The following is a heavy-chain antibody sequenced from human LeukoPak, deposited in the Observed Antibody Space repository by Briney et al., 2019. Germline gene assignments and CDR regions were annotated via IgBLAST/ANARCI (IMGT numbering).Heavy chain of an antibody. CDR2: ISSNGGST. D-gene: IGHD6-13*01. CDR3: ARGDCSSWSFPFDY. V-gene: IGHV3-64*01. CDR1: GFTFSSYP. J-gene: IGHJ4*02. Sequence: GGSLRLSCAASGFTFSSYPMHWVRQAPGKGLEYVSTISSNGGSTYYANSVKGRFTISRDNSKNTLYLQMGSLRAEDMAVYYCARGDCSSWSFPFDYWGQGPWSPSPQ.